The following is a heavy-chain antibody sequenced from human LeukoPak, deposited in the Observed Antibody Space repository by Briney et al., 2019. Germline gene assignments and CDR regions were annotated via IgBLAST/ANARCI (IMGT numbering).Heavy chain of an antibody. D-gene: IGHD2-2*01. Sequence: SGGSLRLSCAASGFTFSSYAMSWVRQAPGKGLEWVSAISGSGGSTYYADSVKGRFTISRDNAKNSLYLQMNSLRAEDTAVYYCARDLWADTSCYDYWGQGTLVTVSS. J-gene: IGHJ4*02. V-gene: IGHV3-23*01. CDR3: ARDLWADTSCYDY. CDR1: GFTFSSYA. CDR2: ISGSGGST.